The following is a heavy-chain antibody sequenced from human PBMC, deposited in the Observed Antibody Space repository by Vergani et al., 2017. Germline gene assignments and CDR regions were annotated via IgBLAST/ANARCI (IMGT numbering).Heavy chain of an antibody. Sequence: EVQLVESGGGVVRPGGSLRLSCAASGFTFSSYAMSWVRQAPGKGLEWVSAISGSGGSTYYADSVKGRFTISRDNSKNTLYLQMNSLRAEDTAVYYCAKQPRGYGAKYYFDYWGQGTLVTVSS. CDR1: GFTFSSYA. D-gene: IGHD5-18*01. CDR3: AKQPRGYGAKYYFDY. CDR2: ISGSGGST. J-gene: IGHJ4*02. V-gene: IGHV3-23*04.